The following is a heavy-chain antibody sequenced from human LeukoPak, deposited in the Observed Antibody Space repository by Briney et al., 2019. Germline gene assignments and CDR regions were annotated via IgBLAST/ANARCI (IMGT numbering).Heavy chain of an antibody. Sequence: SQTLSLTCAVSGASLNSDAYSWTSIRQRPGEGLEFIGNISYTGDTYFNPSLKSRVAFSVDTSKSHFSLRLTSVTAADTAFYYCARLTPLYGLDYWGEGILATVSS. CDR3: ARLTPLYGLDY. D-gene: IGHD2-2*02. CDR1: GASLNSDAYS. CDR2: ISYTGDT. J-gene: IGHJ4*02. V-gene: IGHV4-31*11.